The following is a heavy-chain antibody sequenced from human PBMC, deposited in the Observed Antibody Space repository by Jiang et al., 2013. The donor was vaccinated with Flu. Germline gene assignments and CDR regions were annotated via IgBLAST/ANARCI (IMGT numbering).Heavy chain of an antibody. CDR2: VFNTGTT. CDR1: GVSIGTNTDY. J-gene: IGHJ5*01. V-gene: IGHV4-39*01. Sequence: SLTCTVSGVSIGTNTDYWSWIRQPPGKNLEWLGAVFNTGTTFDNPSLKGRVTMSLDASKNVFSVRINSVTAADTAVYYCARLPNTYTRRSWFDSWGQGILVTVSS. D-gene: IGHD2-2*01. CDR3: ARLPNTYTRRSWFDS.